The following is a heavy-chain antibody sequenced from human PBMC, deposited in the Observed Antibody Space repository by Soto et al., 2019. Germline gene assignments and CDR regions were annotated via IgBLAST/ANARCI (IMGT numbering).Heavy chain of an antibody. V-gene: IGHV3-7*04. CDR1: GFTFSRYW. J-gene: IGHJ4*02. D-gene: IGHD2-15*01. CDR3: ARVDCSGGSCYVFDY. Sequence: GGSLRLSCAASGFTFSRYWMNWVRQAPGKGLEWVANIKQDGSEKFYVDSVKGRFTISRDNAKNSLYLQMNSLRVEDTAVFYCARVDCSGGSCYVFDYWGQGTLVTVSS. CDR2: IKQDGSEK.